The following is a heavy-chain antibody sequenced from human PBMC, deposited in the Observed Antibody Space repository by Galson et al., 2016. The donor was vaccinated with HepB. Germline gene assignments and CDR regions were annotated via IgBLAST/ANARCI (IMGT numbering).Heavy chain of an antibody. Sequence: QSGAEVKEPGESLRISCQGSGYTFTNHWIAWVRQVPGEGLEWMGIIFAGDSDTRYSPSFQGRITLSVDKSITTAFLQWSGLQASDTATYYCAKPTTGFQAFEVGGRGTMVTVSS. CDR3: AKPTTGFQAFEV. CDR1: GYTFTNHW. V-gene: IGHV5-51*01. D-gene: IGHD3-9*01. CDR2: IFAGDSDT. J-gene: IGHJ3*01.